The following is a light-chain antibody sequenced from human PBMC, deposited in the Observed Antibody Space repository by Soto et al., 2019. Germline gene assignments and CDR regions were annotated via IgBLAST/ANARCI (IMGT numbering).Light chain of an antibody. CDR1: QSVRGN. Sequence: EIVMTQSPATLSVSPGERATLSCRASQSVRGNLAWYQQKPGQAPRLLIYGGSSRATGIPDRFSGSGSGTDFTLTISRLEPEDFAVYHCQQHGSSPWTFGQGTKVDIK. J-gene: IGKJ1*01. CDR3: QQHGSSPWT. V-gene: IGKV3-20*01. CDR2: GGS.